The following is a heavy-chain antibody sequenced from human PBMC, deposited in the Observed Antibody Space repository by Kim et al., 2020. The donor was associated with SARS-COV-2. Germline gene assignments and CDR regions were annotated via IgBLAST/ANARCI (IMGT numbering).Heavy chain of an antibody. Sequence: VKGRFTISRDNSKTTLYLQMNSLRVGDTAVYYCAKGISKSIYYYYGMDVWGQGTTVTVSS. V-gene: IGHV3-23*01. CDR3: AKGISKSIYYYYGMDV. J-gene: IGHJ6*02. D-gene: IGHD2-2*01.